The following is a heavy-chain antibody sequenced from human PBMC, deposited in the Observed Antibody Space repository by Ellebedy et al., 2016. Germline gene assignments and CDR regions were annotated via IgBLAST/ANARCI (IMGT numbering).Heavy chain of an antibody. CDR2: IYADGTT. CDR1: GFTVSSNY. CDR3: AARYPGGAALDY. Sequence: GGSLRLSXAASGFTVSSNYMTWVRQAPGKGLECVSIIYADGTTYYADSVKGQFFISRDNSQNTLYLQMNTLRVEDTAVYYCAARYPGGAALDYWGQGTLVTVSS. V-gene: IGHV3-53*01. D-gene: IGHD6-6*01. J-gene: IGHJ4*02.